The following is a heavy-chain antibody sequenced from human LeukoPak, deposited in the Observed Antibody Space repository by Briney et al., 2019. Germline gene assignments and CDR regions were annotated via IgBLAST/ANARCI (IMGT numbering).Heavy chain of an antibody. D-gene: IGHD6-6*01. Sequence: SDTLSLTCAVYGGSFSVYYGSGIRQPPGKGLEWSGDINHSGSTNYNPSLKSRVTISVDTYKHRFSRKLSSVTAADAAVYYCARGEYSSSSRYYYMDVWEKGTTVTVSS. CDR2: INHSGST. CDR1: GGSFSVYY. CDR3: ARGEYSSSSRYYYMDV. J-gene: IGHJ6*03. V-gene: IGHV4-34*01.